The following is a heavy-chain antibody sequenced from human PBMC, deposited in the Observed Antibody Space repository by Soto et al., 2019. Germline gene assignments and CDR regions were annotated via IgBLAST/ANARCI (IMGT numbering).Heavy chain of an antibody. CDR1: GFIFSSYA. J-gene: IGHJ3*02. CDR3: AKDEGLDFWGAIDI. Sequence: GGSLRLSCAASGFIFSSYAMSWVRQAPGKGLEWVSAISGSGGSTYYADSVKGRFTISRDNSKNTLYLQMNSLRAEDTAVYYCAKDEGLDFWGAIDIPGQATSVTVSS. CDR2: ISGSGGST. V-gene: IGHV3-23*01. D-gene: IGHD3-3*01.